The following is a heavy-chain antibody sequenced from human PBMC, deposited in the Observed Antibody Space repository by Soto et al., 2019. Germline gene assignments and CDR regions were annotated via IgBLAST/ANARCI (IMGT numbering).Heavy chain of an antibody. D-gene: IGHD6-6*01. CDR3: AGNGAYTTSSSSFDI. V-gene: IGHV4-39*01. CDR1: GDSISSSSYY. CDR2: ICYSGST. Sequence: PSETLSLTCTVSGDSISSSSYYWGWIRQPPGKGLEWVGSICYSGSTYYNPSLKSRVTISVDTSKSQFSLRLTSVTAADTAVYFCAGNGAYTTSSSSFDIWGQGTMVTVSS. J-gene: IGHJ3*02.